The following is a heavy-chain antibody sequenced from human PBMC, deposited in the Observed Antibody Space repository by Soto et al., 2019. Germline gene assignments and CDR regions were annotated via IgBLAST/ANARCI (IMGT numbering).Heavy chain of an antibody. CDR2: IYSGGTT. CDR1: GFTVSTNY. Sequence: EVQLVESGGGLVQPGGSLRLSCAASGFTVSTNYMTWVRQAPGKGLEWVSIIYSGGTTYYADSVKGRFTFSRDNSKNTVYVQMNNVRAEDTAVYYCARSRYGDGDCFDPWGQGTLVTVSS. V-gene: IGHV3-66*01. J-gene: IGHJ5*02. D-gene: IGHD4-17*01. CDR3: ARSRYGDGDCFDP.